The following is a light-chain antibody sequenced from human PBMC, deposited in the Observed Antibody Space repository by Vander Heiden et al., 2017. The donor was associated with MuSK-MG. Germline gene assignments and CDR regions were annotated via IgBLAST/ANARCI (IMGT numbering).Light chain of an antibody. V-gene: IGLV1-51*01. CDR2: ENK. Sequence: SCSGSSSNLGNNYLSWYQQRTGTAPKLLIYENKRRPSGIPDRFSGSKSGASATLGTTGLQTGDEADYYCGTWDSSLSVVVFGGGTKLTVL. J-gene: IGLJ2*01. CDR1: SSNLGNNY. CDR3: GTWDSSLSVVV.